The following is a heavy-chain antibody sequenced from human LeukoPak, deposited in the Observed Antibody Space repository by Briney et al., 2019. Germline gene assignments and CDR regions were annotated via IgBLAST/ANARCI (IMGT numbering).Heavy chain of an antibody. J-gene: IGHJ4*02. CDR2: IWYDGSNK. CDR1: GFTFSSYG. Sequence: PGGSLRLSCAASGFTFSSYGMHWVRQAPGKGLEWVAVIWYDGSNKYYADSVKGRFTISRDNSKNTLYLQMNSLRAEDTAVCYCARDPYEYSSSSGLDYWGQGTLVTVSS. D-gene: IGHD6-6*01. V-gene: IGHV3-33*01. CDR3: ARDPYEYSSSSGLDY.